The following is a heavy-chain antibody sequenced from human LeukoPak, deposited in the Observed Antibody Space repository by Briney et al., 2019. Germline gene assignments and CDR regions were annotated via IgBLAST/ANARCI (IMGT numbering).Heavy chain of an antibody. CDR3: ASSVTTVTTYWFDP. D-gene: IGHD4-17*01. J-gene: IGHJ5*02. CDR2: INPNSGGT. V-gene: IGHV1-2*02. CDR1: GYTFTGYY. Sequence: ASVKVSCKASGYTFTGYYMHWVRQAPGQGLEWMGWINPNSGGTNYAQKFQGRVTMTRDTTISTAYMELSRLRSDDTAVYYCASSVTTVTTYWFDPWGQGTLVTVSS.